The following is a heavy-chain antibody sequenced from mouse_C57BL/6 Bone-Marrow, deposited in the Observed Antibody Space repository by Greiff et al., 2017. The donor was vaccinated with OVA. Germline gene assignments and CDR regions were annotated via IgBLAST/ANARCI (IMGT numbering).Heavy chain of an antibody. J-gene: IGHJ1*03. D-gene: IGHD1-1*01. CDR1: GYTFTDYY. CDR2: IYPGSGNT. Sequence: QVQLQQSGAELVRPGASVKLSCKASGYTFTDYYINWVKQRPGQGLEWIAKIYPGSGNTYYNEKFKGKATLTAEKSSSTAYMQLSSLTSEDSAVYCCARAITTVVATGYFDVWGTGTTVTVSS. V-gene: IGHV1-76*01. CDR3: ARAITTVVATGYFDV.